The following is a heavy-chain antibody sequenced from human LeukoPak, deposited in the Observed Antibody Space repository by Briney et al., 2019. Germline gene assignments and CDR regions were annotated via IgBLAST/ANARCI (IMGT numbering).Heavy chain of an antibody. V-gene: IGHV3-23*01. CDR3: AIYGSGSYYTWFDP. J-gene: IGHJ5*02. D-gene: IGHD3-10*01. CDR1: GFTFSLYS. Sequence: GGSLRLSCAASGFTFSLYSMNWVRQAPGKGLEWVSAISGSGGSTYYADSVKGRFTISRDNSKNTLYLQMNSLRAEDTAVYYCAIYGSGSYYTWFDPWGQGTLVTVSS. CDR2: ISGSGGST.